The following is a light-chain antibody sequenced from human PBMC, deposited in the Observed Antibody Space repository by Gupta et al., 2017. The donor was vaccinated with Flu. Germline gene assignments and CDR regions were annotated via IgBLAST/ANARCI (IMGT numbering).Light chain of an antibody. V-gene: IGLV3-25*02. CDR1: PFQEHY. CDR3: QSADNAGAV. CDR2: KDT. Sequence: SYELTQPPSVSVSPGQTARTTCSGEPFQEHYVFWYQQKAGRAPLMIIHKDTERPSGIPGRLSGSTSGSIVTLTIAGVQPEDEADYYCQSADNAGAVFGGGTKLTV. J-gene: IGLJ2*01.